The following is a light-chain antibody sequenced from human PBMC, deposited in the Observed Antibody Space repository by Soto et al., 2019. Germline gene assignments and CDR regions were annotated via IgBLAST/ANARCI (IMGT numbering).Light chain of an antibody. J-gene: IGKJ4*01. Sequence: DIQMTQSPSSVSASVGDTVSITCRASQGINNCLAWYQQKPGKAPQVLIYAASSLQSGVPSRFRGSVFGTDFTLTLTSRQPEDFATYCCQQANNFPLTFGGGTKIELK. CDR2: AAS. CDR3: QQANNFPLT. CDR1: QGINNC. V-gene: IGKV1-12*01.